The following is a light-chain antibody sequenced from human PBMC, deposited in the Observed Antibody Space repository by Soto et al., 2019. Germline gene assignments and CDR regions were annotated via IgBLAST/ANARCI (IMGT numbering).Light chain of an antibody. CDR3: CSYAGSSTFDWV. V-gene: IGLV2-23*03. CDR2: EGS. Sequence: QPVLPQPASVSGSPGQSITISCTGTSSDVGSYNLVSWYQQHPGKAPKLMIYEGSKRPSGVSNRFSGSKSGNTASLTISGLQAEDEADDYCCSYAGSSTFDWVFGGGTKLTVL. J-gene: IGLJ3*02. CDR1: SSDVGSYNL.